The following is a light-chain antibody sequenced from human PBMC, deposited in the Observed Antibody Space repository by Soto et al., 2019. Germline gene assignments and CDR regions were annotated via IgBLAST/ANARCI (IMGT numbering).Light chain of an antibody. CDR2: DAS. V-gene: IGKV1-33*01. Sequence: DIQMTQSPSSLSAFVGDRVTITCQASQDISNHLNWYQQKPGKAPKLLIYDASNLETGVPSRFSGSGSGTDFTFTISSLQPEEIATYGCQQYDILLTFGGGTKVEIK. J-gene: IGKJ4*01. CDR3: QQYDILLT. CDR1: QDISNH.